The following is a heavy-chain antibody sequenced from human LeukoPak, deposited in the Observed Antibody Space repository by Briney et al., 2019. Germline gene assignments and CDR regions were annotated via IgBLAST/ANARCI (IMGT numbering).Heavy chain of an antibody. CDR1: GGTFSSYA. V-gene: IGHV1-69*05. CDR2: IIPIFGTA. D-gene: IGHD1-26*01. Sequence: ASVKVSCKASGGTFSSYAISWVRQAPGQGLEWMGRIIPIFGTANYAQKFQGRVTITTAESTSTAYMELSSLRAEDTAVYYCARTVVGATTDDAFDIWGQGTMVTVSS. J-gene: IGHJ3*02. CDR3: ARTVVGATTDDAFDI.